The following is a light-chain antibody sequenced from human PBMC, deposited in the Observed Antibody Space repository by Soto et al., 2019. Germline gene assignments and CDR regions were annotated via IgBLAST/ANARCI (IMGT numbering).Light chain of an antibody. Sequence: DNQMTQSPSSVSAFVGDRVTITCRASQGITSWLAWYQQKPGKAPELLVYAASSLQSGVPSRFSGSGSGTDFTLTISSLQPEDSGTYYCQQAASFPLIFGGGTKVEIK. J-gene: IGKJ4*01. CDR3: QQAASFPLI. CDR2: AAS. V-gene: IGKV1-12*01. CDR1: QGITSW.